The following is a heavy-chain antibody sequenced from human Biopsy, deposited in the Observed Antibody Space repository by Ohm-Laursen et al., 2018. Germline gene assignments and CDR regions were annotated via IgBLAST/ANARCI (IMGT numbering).Heavy chain of an antibody. J-gene: IGHJ4*02. CDR2: ISHSGST. D-gene: IGHD6-13*01. CDR1: GASISSAAYH. Sequence: TLSLTCTVSGASISSAAYHWSWIRQLPGKGLEWIGYISHSGSTSYNPSLKSRVSISVDTSKNQFSLRLTSVTAADTAVYYCARVGRAAPFDSWGQGTLVTVSS. CDR3: ARVGRAAPFDS. V-gene: IGHV4-30-4*08.